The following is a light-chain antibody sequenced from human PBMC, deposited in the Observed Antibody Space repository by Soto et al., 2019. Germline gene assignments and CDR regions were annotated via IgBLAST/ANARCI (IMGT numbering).Light chain of an antibody. J-gene: IGLJ1*01. CDR1: SSDVGGYNY. Sequence: QSVLTQAASGSGSPGQSITISCTRTSSDVGGYNYVSWYQQHPGKAPKLMIYDVSNRPSGVSNRFSGSKSGNTASLTISGLQAEDEADYYCSSYTSSSTRVFGTGTKVTAL. CDR3: SSYTSSSTRV. CDR2: DVS. V-gene: IGLV2-14*01.